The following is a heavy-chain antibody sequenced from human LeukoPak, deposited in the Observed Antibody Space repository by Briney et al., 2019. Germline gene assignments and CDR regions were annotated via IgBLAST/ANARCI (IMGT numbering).Heavy chain of an antibody. D-gene: IGHD5-18*01. CDR3: ARGYSYGTYYYYGMDV. CDR1: AFIFSGHW. CDR2: ISTSSSSI. J-gene: IGHJ6*02. Sequence: GGSLRLSCEGSAFIFSGHWMNWVRQAPGKGLEWVSYISTSSSSIYDADSVKGRFTISRDNAKNSLYLQMNSLRDEDTAVYYCARGYSYGTYYYYGMDVWGQGTTVTVSS. V-gene: IGHV3-48*02.